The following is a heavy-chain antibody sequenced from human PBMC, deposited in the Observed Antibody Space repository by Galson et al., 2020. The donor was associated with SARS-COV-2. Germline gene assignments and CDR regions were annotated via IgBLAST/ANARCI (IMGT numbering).Heavy chain of an antibody. V-gene: IGHV1-18*01. D-gene: IGHD6-19*01. J-gene: IGHJ4*02. CDR2: ISAYNGNT. CDR1: GYTFTSYG. Sequence: ASVKVSCKASGYTFTSYGFSWVRQATGQGLEWMGWISAYNGNTNYAQTLQGRVTMTTDTSTGTVYMELTNLRSDDTAVYYCARSVAVGLDNWGQGTLVTVSS. CDR3: ARSVAVGLDN.